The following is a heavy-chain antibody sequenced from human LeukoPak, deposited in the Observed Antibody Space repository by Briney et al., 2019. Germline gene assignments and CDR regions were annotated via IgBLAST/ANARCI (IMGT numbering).Heavy chain of an antibody. CDR3: ARSGSSRFDY. J-gene: IGHJ4*02. D-gene: IGHD6-13*01. CDR1: GCSFTYYW. V-gene: IGHV5-51*04. Sequence: GAFLNISCKCSGCSFTYYWIGLVRPTPREGLGLVGIIYPSDSDTRYSPSFQGQVTITADKPLNTAYLQWSSLKASDTAMYYCARSGSSRFDYWGQGTLVTVCS. CDR2: IYPSDSDT.